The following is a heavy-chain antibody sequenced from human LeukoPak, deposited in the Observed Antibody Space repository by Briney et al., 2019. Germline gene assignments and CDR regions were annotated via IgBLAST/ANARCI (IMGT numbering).Heavy chain of an antibody. Sequence: SETLSLTCAVYGGSFSGYYWSWIRQPPGKGLEWIGEINHSGSTNYNPSLKSRVTISVDTSKNQFSLKLSSVTAADTAVYYCLVVVVIEDDHWGQGTLVTVSS. V-gene: IGHV4-34*01. J-gene: IGHJ4*02. CDR1: GGSFSGYY. CDR3: LVVVVIEDDH. CDR2: INHSGST. D-gene: IGHD2-21*01.